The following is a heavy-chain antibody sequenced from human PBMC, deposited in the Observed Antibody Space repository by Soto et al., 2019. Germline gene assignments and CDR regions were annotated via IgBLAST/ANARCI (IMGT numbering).Heavy chain of an antibody. CDR2: IFGSGST. D-gene: IGHD4-17*01. CDR3: AREIIPLTTDWYFDL. V-gene: IGHV4-30-4*01. J-gene: IGHJ2*01. Sequence: QVQLQESGPGLVKPSQTLSLTCTVSGGSISGGVYYWSWIRQPPGKGLEWIGYIFGSGSTYYHPSLKRRVTRSVDTSKNQFSLRLSSVTAADTAVYYCAREIIPLTTDWYFDLWGRGTLVTVSS. CDR1: GGSISGGVYY.